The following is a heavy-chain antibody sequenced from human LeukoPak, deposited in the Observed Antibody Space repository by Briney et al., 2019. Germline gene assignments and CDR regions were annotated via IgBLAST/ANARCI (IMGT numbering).Heavy chain of an antibody. CDR3: AKNKGQLVPNYRMNV. CDR1: GFTLSSFA. CDR2: LSSSGVRT. J-gene: IGHJ6*04. V-gene: IGHV3-23*01. D-gene: IGHD6-13*01. Sequence: GGSLRLSCTASGFTLSSFAMSWVRQAPGKGLELVSTLSSSGVRTYYADSVKGRFTISRDNSLNTVFLQMNSLRGEDTAIYYCAKNKGQLVPNYRMNVRGKGTTVTVSS.